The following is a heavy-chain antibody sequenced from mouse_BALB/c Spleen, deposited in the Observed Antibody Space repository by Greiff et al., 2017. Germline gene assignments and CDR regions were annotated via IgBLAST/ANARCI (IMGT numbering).Heavy chain of an antibody. CDR1: GYPFTDYW. D-gene: IGHD2-2*01. CDR3: ARRRGSDYGYDEFAY. CDR2: IDTSDSYT. V-gene: IGHV1-69*01. Sequence: QVQLQQPRAELVMPGASVKMSCKASGYPFTDYWMHWVKQRPGQGLEWIGAIDTSDSYTSYNQKFKGKATLTVDESSSTAYMQLSSLTSEDSAVYYCARRRGSDYGYDEFAYWGQGTLVTVSA. J-gene: IGHJ3*01.